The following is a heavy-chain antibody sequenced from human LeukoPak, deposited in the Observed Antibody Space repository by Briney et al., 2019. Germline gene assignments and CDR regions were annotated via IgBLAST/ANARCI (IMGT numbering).Heavy chain of an antibody. CDR2: ISGSGGST. D-gene: IGHD6-13*01. J-gene: IGHJ4*02. Sequence: GGSLRLSCAASGFTFSSYAMSWVRQAPGKGLEWVSAISGSGGSTYYADSVKGWFTTSRDNSKNTLYLQMNSLRAEDTAVYYCAKSPGEYSGSWYFDYWGQGTLVTVSS. CDR3: AKSPGEYSGSWYFDY. V-gene: IGHV3-23*01. CDR1: GFTFSSYA.